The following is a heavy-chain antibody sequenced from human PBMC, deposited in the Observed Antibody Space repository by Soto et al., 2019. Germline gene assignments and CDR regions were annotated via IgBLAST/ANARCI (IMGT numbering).Heavy chain of an antibody. CDR1: GYSFTSYW. Sequence: PGESLKISCKGSGYSFTSYWIGWVRQMPGKGLEWMGIIYPGDSDTRYSPSFQGQVTISADKSISTAYLQWSSLKASDTAMYYCARRDIVVVPAATSYYYYYYMDVWGKGTTVTVS. J-gene: IGHJ6*03. D-gene: IGHD2-2*01. CDR2: IYPGDSDT. V-gene: IGHV5-51*01. CDR3: ARRDIVVVPAATSYYYYYYMDV.